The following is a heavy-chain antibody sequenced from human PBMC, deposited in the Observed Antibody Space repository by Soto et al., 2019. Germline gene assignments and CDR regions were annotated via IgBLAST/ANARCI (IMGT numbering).Heavy chain of an antibody. J-gene: IGHJ4*01. CDR3: ARMSLFYFFDS. Sequence: SETLSLTCPVSSDSMTSYYWSWIRQPPGKGLECIGYIYHSGITNYNPSLKSRVTISLDTSKTQFSLRLSFVTAADTAVYYCARMSLFYFFDSWGQGTLVTAPQ. CDR1: SDSMTSYY. CDR2: IYHSGIT. V-gene: IGHV4-59*01. D-gene: IGHD3-10*01.